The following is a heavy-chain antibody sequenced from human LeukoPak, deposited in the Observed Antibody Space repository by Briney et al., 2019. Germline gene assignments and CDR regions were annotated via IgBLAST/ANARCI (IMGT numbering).Heavy chain of an antibody. CDR2: INHSGST. D-gene: IGHD3-22*01. CDR1: GGSFSGYH. CDR3: ARRVFGGYFDY. Sequence: PSETLSLTCAVYGGSFSGYHWSWIRQPPGKGLEWIGEINHSGSTNYNPSLKSRVTISVDTSKNQFSLKLSSVTAADTAVYYCARRVFGGYFDYWGQGTLVTASS. V-gene: IGHV4-34*01. J-gene: IGHJ4*02.